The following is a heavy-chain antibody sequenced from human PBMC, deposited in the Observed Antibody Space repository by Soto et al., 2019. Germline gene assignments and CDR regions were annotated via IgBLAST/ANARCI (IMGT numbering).Heavy chain of an antibody. CDR1: GGSITGRNW. Sequence: PSETLSLTCAVSGGSITGRNWLIWFRRPPGKGLEWIGEIYPSGNVNSNPFLKSRVTISVDKARNQFSLKMTSVTAADTAVYYCARVMGVASGGPLDSWGQGTQVTV. D-gene: IGHD2-15*01. V-gene: IGHV4-4*02. CDR3: ARVMGVASGGPLDS. CDR2: IYPSGNV. J-gene: IGHJ4*02.